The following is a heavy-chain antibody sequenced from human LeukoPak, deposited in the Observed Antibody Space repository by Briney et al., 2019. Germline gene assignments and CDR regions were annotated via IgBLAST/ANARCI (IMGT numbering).Heavy chain of an antibody. Sequence: SETLSLTCTVSGGSISSSSYYWGWIRQPPGKGLEWIGSIYYSGSTYYNPSLKSRVTISVDTSKNQFSLKLSSVTAADTAVYYCARALGVFGVVRSFDYWGQGTLVTVSS. V-gene: IGHV4-39*01. CDR3: ARALGVFGVVRSFDY. CDR1: GGSISSSSYY. CDR2: IYYSGST. J-gene: IGHJ4*02. D-gene: IGHD3-3*01.